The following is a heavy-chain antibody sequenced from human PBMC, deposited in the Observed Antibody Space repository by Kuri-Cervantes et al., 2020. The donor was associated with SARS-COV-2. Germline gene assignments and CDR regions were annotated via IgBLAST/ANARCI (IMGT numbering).Heavy chain of an antibody. CDR3: ARDLAGTAVAAWFDP. CDR2: INPNSGGT. Sequence: ASVKVSCKASGYTFIGYYMHWARQAPGQGLEWMGWINPNSGGTNYAQKFQGRVTMTRDTSISTAYMELSRLRSDDTAVYYCARDLAGTAVAAWFDPWGQGTLVTVSS. CDR1: GYTFIGYY. J-gene: IGHJ5*02. V-gene: IGHV1-2*02. D-gene: IGHD6-19*01.